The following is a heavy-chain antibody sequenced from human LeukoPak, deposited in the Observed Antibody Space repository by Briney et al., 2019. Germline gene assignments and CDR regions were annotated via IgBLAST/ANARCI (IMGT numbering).Heavy chain of an antibody. Sequence: GGSLRLSCAASGFTFSSYSTNWVRQAPGKGLEWVSSISSSSSYIYYADSVKGRFTISRGNAKNSLYLQMNSLRAEEDTAVYYCARDRRGVVTAIPAEYLQHWGQGILVTVSS. CDR1: GFTFSSYS. CDR2: ISSSSSYI. CDR3: ARDRRGVVTAIPAEYLQH. D-gene: IGHD2-21*02. J-gene: IGHJ1*01. V-gene: IGHV3-21*06.